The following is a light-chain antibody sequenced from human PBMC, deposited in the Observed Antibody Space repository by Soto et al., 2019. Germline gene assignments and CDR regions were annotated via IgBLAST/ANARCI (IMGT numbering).Light chain of an antibody. J-gene: IGKJ4*01. CDR1: QSVSSN. V-gene: IGKV3-15*01. CDR2: GAS. CDR3: QQYNNWPPLT. Sequence: EIVMTQSPATLSVSPGERATLSCRASQSVSSNLAWYQQKPGQAPRLLIYGASTRAPVIPARFSGSGSGTEFTIAISSLQSEDFAVYYCQQYNNWPPLTFGGGTKVEIK.